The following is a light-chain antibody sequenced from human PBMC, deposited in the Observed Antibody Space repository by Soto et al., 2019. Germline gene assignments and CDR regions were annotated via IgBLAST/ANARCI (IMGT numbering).Light chain of an antibody. V-gene: IGKV3-20*01. CDR3: QQHSSTTRT. CDR2: GAS. Sequence: EGVFTHSPDTLSLSPGERATLSCRASQSVSSNYLAWYQQKPGQTPRLLIYGASSRATGIPDRFSGSGSGTDDTLTIIRREHEDYAVYYCQQHSSTTRTFGQGTKVDIK. CDR1: QSVSSNY. J-gene: IGKJ1*01.